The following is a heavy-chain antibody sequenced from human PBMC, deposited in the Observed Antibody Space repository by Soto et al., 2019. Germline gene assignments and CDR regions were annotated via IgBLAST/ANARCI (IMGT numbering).Heavy chain of an antibody. V-gene: IGHV5-51*01. J-gene: IGHJ4*02. Sequence: GESLKISCKGSGYSFASYWIGWVRQMPGKGPEWMGIIYPGDSDSRYSPSFQGQVTISADKSISTAYLQWNSLKASDSGMYYCARQVEDGYSFGYHYWGQGSQVTVSS. CDR1: GYSFASYW. CDR3: ARQVEDGYSFGYHY. D-gene: IGHD5-18*01. CDR2: IYPGDSDS.